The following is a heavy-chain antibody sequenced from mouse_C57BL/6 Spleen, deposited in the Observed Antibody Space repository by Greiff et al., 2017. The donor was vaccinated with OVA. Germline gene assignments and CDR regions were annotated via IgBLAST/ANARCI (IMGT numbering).Heavy chain of an antibody. V-gene: IGHV1-53*01. J-gene: IGHJ2*01. D-gene: IGHD2-4*01. Sequence: VQLQQPGTELVKPGASVKLSCKASGYTFTSYWMHWVKQRPGQGLEWIGNINPSNGGTNYNEKFKSKATLTVDKSSSTAYMQLSSLTSEDSAVYYCARAGGLRRYYFDYWGQGTTLTVSS. CDR3: ARAGGLRRYYFDY. CDR1: GYTFTSYW. CDR2: INPSNGGT.